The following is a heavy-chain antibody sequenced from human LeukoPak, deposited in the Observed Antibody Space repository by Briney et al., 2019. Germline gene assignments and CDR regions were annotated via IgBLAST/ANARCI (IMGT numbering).Heavy chain of an antibody. CDR2: IDHTGSP. D-gene: IGHD3-10*01. CDR1: GGSVSGFY. J-gene: IGHJ4*02. V-gene: IGHV4-34*01. Sequence: PSETLSLTCAVYGGSVSGFYWSWIRQSPGKGLEWLGEIDHTGSPNYNPALKGRVTMSGDTSNNQFSLKLSSATAADTAVYFCARQRYYGSGSYHYWGQGTLVTVSS. CDR3: ARQRYYGSGSYHY.